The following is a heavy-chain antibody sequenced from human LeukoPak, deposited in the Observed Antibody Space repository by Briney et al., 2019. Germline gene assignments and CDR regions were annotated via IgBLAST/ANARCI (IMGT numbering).Heavy chain of an antibody. D-gene: IGHD3-10*01. J-gene: IGHJ4*02. Sequence: GGSLRLSCAASGFTFSSYAMSWVRQAPGKGLEWVSAISGSGGSTYYADSVKGRFTISRDNSKNTLYLQMNSLRAEDTAVYYCAKDQFQGSGSYYFDYWGQGTLVTVSS. CDR1: GFTFSSYA. V-gene: IGHV3-23*01. CDR2: ISGSGGST. CDR3: AKDQFQGSGSYYFDY.